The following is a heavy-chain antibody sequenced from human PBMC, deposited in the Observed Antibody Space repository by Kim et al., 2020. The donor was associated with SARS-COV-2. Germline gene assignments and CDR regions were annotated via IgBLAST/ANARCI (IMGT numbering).Heavy chain of an antibody. CDR2: ISGSGTSI. J-gene: IGHJ6*02. CDR3: ARAQDTASLAWGYYRYYFGMDV. CDR1: GFTFRNYE. Sequence: GGSLRLSCAVSGFTFRNYEMNWVRQAPGKGLEWVSYISGSGTSIYYADSVKGRFTISRDNAKNSLFLQMDSLRAEDTAVYYCARAQDTASLAWGYYRYYFGMDVWGQGTTVTVSS. D-gene: IGHD5-18*01. V-gene: IGHV3-48*03.